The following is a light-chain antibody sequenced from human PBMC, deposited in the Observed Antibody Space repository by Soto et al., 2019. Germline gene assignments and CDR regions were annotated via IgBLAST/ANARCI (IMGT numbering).Light chain of an antibody. CDR1: KLGDKY. J-gene: IGLJ2*01. CDR3: QAWDSSTVI. V-gene: IGLV3-1*01. CDR2: QDN. Sequence: SYELTQPPSVSVSPGQTASITCSGDKLGDKYASWYQQKPGQSPVLVIYQDNKRPSGIPERFSGSNSGNTATLTISGTQAMDEADYYCQAWDSSTVIFGGGTKLTVL.